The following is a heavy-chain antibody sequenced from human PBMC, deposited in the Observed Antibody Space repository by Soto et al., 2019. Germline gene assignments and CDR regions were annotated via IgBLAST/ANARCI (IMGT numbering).Heavy chain of an antibody. J-gene: IGHJ4*02. D-gene: IGHD3-3*02. CDR3: ARDKPFSAGY. Sequence: QVHLVQSGTEVKKPGASVKVSCKASGYTFLDFYIHWVRQAPGQGLEWMGFINPRGGGTTYAQQFQGRLTMTRDTSTSTVYMELISLRSEDTAIYYCARDKPFSAGYWGQGTLVT. CDR1: GYTFLDFY. V-gene: IGHV1-46*01. CDR2: INPRGGGT.